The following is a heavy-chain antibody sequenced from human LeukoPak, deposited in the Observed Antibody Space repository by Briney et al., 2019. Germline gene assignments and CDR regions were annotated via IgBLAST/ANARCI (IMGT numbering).Heavy chain of an antibody. Sequence: GGSVRLSCAASGFTFSSYAMHWVRHAPGKGLEYGSAISSNGGSTYYANSVKGRFTISRDNSKNTLYLQMGSLRAEDMAAYHCAWRCSSSTRCYKTIVTSGHGTLVTVSS. CDR2: ISSNGGST. J-gene: IGHJ5*01. CDR3: AWRCSSSTRCYKTIVT. V-gene: IGHV3-64*01. D-gene: IGHD2-2*02. CDR1: GFTFSSYA.